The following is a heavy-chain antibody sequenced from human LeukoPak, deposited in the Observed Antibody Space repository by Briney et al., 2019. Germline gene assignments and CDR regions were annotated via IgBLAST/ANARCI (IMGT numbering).Heavy chain of an antibody. D-gene: IGHD4-17*01. J-gene: IGHJ2*01. Sequence: PSETLSLTCTVSGYSISSGYYWGWIRQPPGKGLKWIGSIYHSGSTYYNPSLKSRVTISVDTSKNQFSLKLSSVTAADTAVYYCARGLTTVTTSPNWYFDLWGRGTLVTVSS. V-gene: IGHV4-38-2*02. CDR3: ARGLTTVTTSPNWYFDL. CDR2: IYHSGST. CDR1: GYSISSGYY.